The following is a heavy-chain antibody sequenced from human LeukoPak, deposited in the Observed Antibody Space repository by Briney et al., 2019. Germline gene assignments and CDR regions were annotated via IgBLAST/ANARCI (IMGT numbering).Heavy chain of an antibody. CDR2: IIPIFGTA. Sequence: SVTLSCKASGGTFSSYANSWVRQAPGQGLEWMGGIIPIFGTANYAQEFQGRVTITADESTSTAYMELSSLRSEDTAVYYCASNTMIVVVDAFDIWGQARVGSVSS. V-gene: IGHV1-69*01. CDR1: GGTFSSYA. CDR3: ASNTMIVVVDAFDI. D-gene: IGHD3-22*01. J-gene: IGHJ3*02.